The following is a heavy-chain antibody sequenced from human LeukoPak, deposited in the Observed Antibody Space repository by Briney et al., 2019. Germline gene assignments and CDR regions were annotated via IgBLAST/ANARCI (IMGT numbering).Heavy chain of an antibody. CDR3: ARDFEDCSGGSCLYYFDY. V-gene: IGHV1-69*11. D-gene: IGHD2-15*01. CDR2: IIPILGTA. J-gene: IGHJ4*02. Sequence: ASVKVSCKASGGTFSSYAISWVGQAPGQGLEWMGRIIPILGTAKYAQKFQGRVTITTDQSTSTAYMELSSLRSEDTAVDYCARDFEDCSGGSCLYYFDYWGQGTLVTVSS. CDR1: GGTFSSYA.